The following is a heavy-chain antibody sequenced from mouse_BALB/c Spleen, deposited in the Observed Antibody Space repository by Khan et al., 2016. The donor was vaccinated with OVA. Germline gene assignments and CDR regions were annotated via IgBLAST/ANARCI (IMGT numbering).Heavy chain of an antibody. CDR2: FFPNSGGS. CDR1: GYTFTDYN. CDR3: VRSGYGSFAF. V-gene: IGHV1S29*02. Sequence: VQLKESGPEVVKPGASVKISCKASGYTFTDYNVDWVKQRHGKSLEWIGYFFPNSGGSGYNQKFKTKATLTVDISSSTAYMDLRNLTSEDSAVYCCVRSGYGSFAFWGQGTLVTVSA. J-gene: IGHJ3*01. D-gene: IGHD1-2*01.